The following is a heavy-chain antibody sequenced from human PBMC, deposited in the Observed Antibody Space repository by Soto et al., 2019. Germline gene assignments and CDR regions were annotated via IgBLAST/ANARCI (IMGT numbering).Heavy chain of an antibody. CDR3: ARDNYGDYGNAFDY. D-gene: IGHD4-17*01. V-gene: IGHV4-59*01. J-gene: IGHJ4*02. Sequence: SETLSLTCTVSGGSISSYYWSWIRQPPGKGLEWIGHIYYSGSTNYNPSLKSRVTISVDTSKNQFSLKLSSVTAADTAVYYCARDNYGDYGNAFDYWGQGTLVTVSS. CDR2: IYYSGST. CDR1: GGSISSYY.